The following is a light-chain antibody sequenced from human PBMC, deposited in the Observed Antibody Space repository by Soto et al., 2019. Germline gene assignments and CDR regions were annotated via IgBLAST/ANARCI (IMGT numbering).Light chain of an antibody. Sequence: DIQMTQSPSTLSASVGDRVTITCRASQSISSWLAWYQQKPGKAPKLLIYKASSLESGVPSRFSGSGSGTEFTLTICSLQPDDFATYYCQQYNDYPGTFGQGSKV. J-gene: IGKJ1*01. CDR3: QQYNDYPGT. CDR2: KAS. V-gene: IGKV1-5*03. CDR1: QSISSW.